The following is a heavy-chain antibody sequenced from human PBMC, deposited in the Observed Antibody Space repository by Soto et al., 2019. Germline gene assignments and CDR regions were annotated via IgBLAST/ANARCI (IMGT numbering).Heavy chain of an antibody. Sequence: GESMKISCEDAGYRFTIYWIAWVLQMPWKGLEWMGFVYVDDSDTKYSPSFEGQVTISADKSVNSAYLQWTSLKASDTAMYYCARVRILSGHFRSFDYWGQGTQVTVSS. CDR2: VYVDDSDT. D-gene: IGHD3-10*01. CDR1: GYRFTIYW. CDR3: ARVRILSGHFRSFDY. V-gene: IGHV5-51*01. J-gene: IGHJ4*02.